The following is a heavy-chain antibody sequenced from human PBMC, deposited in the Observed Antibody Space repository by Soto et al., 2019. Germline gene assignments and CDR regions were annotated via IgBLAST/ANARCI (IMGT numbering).Heavy chain of an antibody. CDR2: IYYSGST. V-gene: IGHV4-59*01. CDR1: GGSISSYY. D-gene: IGHD3-3*01. CDR3: ARDMLGDVPYYDFWRGYFLTPALFDP. Sequence: QVQLQESGPGLVKPSETLSLTCTVSGGSISSYYWSWIRQPPGKGLEWIGYIYYSGSTNYNPSLTRRVTLSVDTSNNEVALTLGSVTAADTAVYYCARDMLGDVPYYDFWRGYFLTPALFDPWGQGTLVTVSS. J-gene: IGHJ5*02.